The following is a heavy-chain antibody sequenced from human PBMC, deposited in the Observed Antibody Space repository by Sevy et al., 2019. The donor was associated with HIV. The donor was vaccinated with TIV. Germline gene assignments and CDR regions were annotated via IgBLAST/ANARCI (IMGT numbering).Heavy chain of an antibody. J-gene: IGHJ4*02. D-gene: IGHD5-12*01. Sequence: GESLKISCAASGFTFSSYWMQWVRQAPGKGLVWVSRINSDGSSTSYADSVKGRFTISRDNAKNTLYLQMNSLRAEDTAVYYCARGRRDGYNFYFDYWGQGTLVTVSS. CDR1: GFTFSSYW. V-gene: IGHV3-74*01. CDR3: ARGRRDGYNFYFDY. CDR2: INSDGSST.